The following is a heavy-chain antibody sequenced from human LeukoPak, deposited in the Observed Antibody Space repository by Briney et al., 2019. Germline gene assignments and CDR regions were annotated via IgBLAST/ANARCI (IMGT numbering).Heavy chain of an antibody. D-gene: IGHD6-6*01. CDR3: ASTADSSLTRWFDP. V-gene: IGHV1-69*06. J-gene: IGHJ5*02. Sequence: SVKVSCKASGGTFSSYAISWVRQAPGQGLEWMGGIIPIFGTANYAQKFQGRVTITADKSTSTAYMELSSLRSEDTAVYYCASTADSSLTRWFDPWGQGTLVTVSS. CDR2: IIPIFGTA. CDR1: GGTFSSYA.